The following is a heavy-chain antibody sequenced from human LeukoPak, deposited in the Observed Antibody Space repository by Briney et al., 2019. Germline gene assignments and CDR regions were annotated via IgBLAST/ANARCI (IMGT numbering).Heavy chain of an antibody. Sequence: SETLSLTCTVSSGSISSSDYYWGWIRQPPGKGLEWIGSIYYSGNTYYNPSLKSRVTISVDTSKNQFSLRLSFVTAADTAVYYCARYPTAMVSFDYWGQGTLVTVSS. CDR2: IYYSGNT. CDR3: ARYPTAMVSFDY. D-gene: IGHD5-18*01. CDR1: SGSISSSDYY. J-gene: IGHJ4*02. V-gene: IGHV4-39*01.